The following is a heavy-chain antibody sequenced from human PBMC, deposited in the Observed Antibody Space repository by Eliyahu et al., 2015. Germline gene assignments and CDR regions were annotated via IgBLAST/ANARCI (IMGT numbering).Heavy chain of an antibody. CDR3: ARRRISGWYGVY. Sequence: QVQLQQWGAGLLXPSXTLSLTCAVYGGSFSGYYWSWIRQPPGKGLEWIGEINHSGSTNYNPSLKSRVTISVDTSKNQFSLKLSSVTAADTAVYYCARRRISGWYGVYWGQGTLVTVSS. J-gene: IGHJ4*02. D-gene: IGHD6-19*01. CDR2: INHSGST. CDR1: GGSFSGYY. V-gene: IGHV4-34*01.